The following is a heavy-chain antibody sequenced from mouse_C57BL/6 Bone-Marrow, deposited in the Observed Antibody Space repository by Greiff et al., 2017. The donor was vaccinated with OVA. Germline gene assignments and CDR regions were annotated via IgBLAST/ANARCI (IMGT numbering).Heavy chain of an antibody. CDR2: IDPSDSYT. J-gene: IGHJ3*01. Sequence: QVQLQQPGAELVKPGASVKLSCKASGYTFTSYWMQWVKQRPGQGLEWIGEIDPSDSYTNYNQKFKGKATLTVDTSSSTAYMQLSSLTSEYSAVYYCARGVFLFAYWGRGTLVTVSA. V-gene: IGHV1-50*01. CDR1: GYTFTSYW. CDR3: ARGVFLFAY.